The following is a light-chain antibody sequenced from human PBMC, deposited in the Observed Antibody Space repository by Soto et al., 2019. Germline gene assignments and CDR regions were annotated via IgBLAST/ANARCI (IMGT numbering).Light chain of an antibody. CDR2: KAS. V-gene: IGKV1-5*03. CDR3: QQYSTYTPRT. CDR1: QSISIW. J-gene: IGKJ1*01. Sequence: DIQMTQSPSTLSASVGXRVTVTCRASQSISIWLAWYQQKPGKAPKILIYKASSLESGVPSRFSGSGSGTEFTLTISSLQPDDFATYYCQQYSTYTPRTFGQGTKVDIK.